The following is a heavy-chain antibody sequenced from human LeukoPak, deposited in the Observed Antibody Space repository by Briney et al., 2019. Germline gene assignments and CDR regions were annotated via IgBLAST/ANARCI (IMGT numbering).Heavy chain of an antibody. CDR1: GGSFSGYY. J-gene: IGHJ4*02. CDR2: INHSGST. Sequence: SETLSLTCAVYGGSFSGYYWSWIRQPPGKGLEWIGEINHSGSTNYNPSLKSRVTISVDTSKNQFSLKLSSVTAADTAVYYCAREGDSSGYYPHFDYWGQGTLVTVSS. D-gene: IGHD3-22*01. V-gene: IGHV4-34*01. CDR3: AREGDSSGYYPHFDY.